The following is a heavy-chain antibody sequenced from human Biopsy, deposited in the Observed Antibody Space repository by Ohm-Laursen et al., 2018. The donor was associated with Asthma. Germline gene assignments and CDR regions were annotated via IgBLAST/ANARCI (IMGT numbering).Heavy chain of an antibody. V-gene: IGHV3-30*18. CDR2: ILFDGRKI. Sequence: SLRLSCAASGFNFHNYGMNWVRRAPGKGLEWVAQILFDGRKINYPDSVKGRFTISRDNSKNMVYLQMNSLRPEDTAVYYCAKDRVARRSYYFDYWGQGSLVSVSS. D-gene: IGHD2-15*01. CDR1: GFNFHNYG. J-gene: IGHJ4*02. CDR3: AKDRVARRSYYFDY.